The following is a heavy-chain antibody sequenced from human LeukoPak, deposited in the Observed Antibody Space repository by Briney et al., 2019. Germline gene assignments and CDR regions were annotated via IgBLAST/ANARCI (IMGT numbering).Heavy chain of an antibody. D-gene: IGHD2-15*01. V-gene: IGHV3-30-3*01. Sequence: PGGSLRLSCAASGFTFSSYAMHWVRQAPGKGLEWVAVISYDGSNKYYADSVKGRFTISRDNSKNTLYLQMNSLRAEDTAVYYCARAYSRATDAFDIWGQGTMVTVSS. CDR2: ISYDGSNK. J-gene: IGHJ3*02. CDR1: GFTFSSYA. CDR3: ARAYSRATDAFDI.